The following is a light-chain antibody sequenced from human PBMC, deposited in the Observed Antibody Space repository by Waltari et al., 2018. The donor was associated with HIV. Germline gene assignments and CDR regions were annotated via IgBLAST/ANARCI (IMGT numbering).Light chain of an antibody. J-gene: IGLJ2*01. Sequence: QSALTQPPSASGSPGQSVTISFTGTSSDVGGYNYVSWYQQHPGKAPKLMIYEVSKRPLGVPERFSGSKSGNTAARPVSGLQAEDEADYYCSSYAGSKNLVFGGGTKLTVL. CDR3: SSYAGSKNLV. V-gene: IGLV2-8*01. CDR1: SSDVGGYNY. CDR2: EVS.